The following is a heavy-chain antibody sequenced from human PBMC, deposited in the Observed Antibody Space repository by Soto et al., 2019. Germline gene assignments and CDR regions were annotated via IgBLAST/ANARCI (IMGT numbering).Heavy chain of an antibody. CDR2: ISYDGRQK. Sequence: QVQLVESGGGVVQPGRSQRLSCAASRFTFSRYAMHWVRQAPGKGLEWVAVISYDGRQKHYVDSVKGRFTISRDESDNTLYLQMSSLRPEDTAVYYCAKDGYFDTYYFDHWGQGTLVTVSS. CDR1: RFTFSRYA. V-gene: IGHV3-30*04. J-gene: IGHJ4*02. D-gene: IGHD3-22*01. CDR3: AKDGYFDTYYFDH.